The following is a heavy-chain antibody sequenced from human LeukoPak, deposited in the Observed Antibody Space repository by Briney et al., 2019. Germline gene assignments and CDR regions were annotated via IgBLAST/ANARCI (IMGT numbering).Heavy chain of an antibody. D-gene: IGHD2-21*01. CDR3: AKVSVAVPIADAIPDYFDF. CDR1: GYTFTRYY. Sequence: ASVKVSCKASGYTFTRYYIHWVRQAPGLGLEWVGWISPNSGGTNYAQKFQGRVTMTRDTSISTAYMELSMLKSDDTAVYYCAKVSVAVPIADAIPDYFDFWGQGTLVTVSS. V-gene: IGHV1-2*02. J-gene: IGHJ4*02. CDR2: ISPNSGGT.